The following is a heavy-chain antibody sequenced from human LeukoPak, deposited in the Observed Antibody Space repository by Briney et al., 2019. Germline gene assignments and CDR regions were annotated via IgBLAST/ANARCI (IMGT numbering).Heavy chain of an antibody. D-gene: IGHD5-24*01. V-gene: IGHV3-74*01. CDR1: GFTFNGHW. CDR3: ARARWYSCDY. Sequence: GGSLRLSCAVSGFTFNGHWMFWLRQAPGKGLEWVSSTNSDGSSRGYTDSVKGRFTVSRDNAKNTLYLQMNSRRGEDTAVYYCARARWYSCDYWGQGTLVTVSS. J-gene: IGHJ4*02. CDR2: TNSDGSSR.